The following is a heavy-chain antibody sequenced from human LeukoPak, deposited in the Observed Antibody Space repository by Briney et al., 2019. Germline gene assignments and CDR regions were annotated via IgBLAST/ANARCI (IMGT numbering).Heavy chain of an antibody. V-gene: IGHV1-3*01. J-gene: IGHJ4*02. CDR3: ARDKWYSSSWYFIDY. D-gene: IGHD6-13*01. CDR1: GYTFTSYA. CDR2: INAGNGNT. Sequence: ASVKVSCTASGYTFTSYAMHWVRQAPGHRLEWMGWINAGNGNTKYSQKFQGRVTITRDTSASTAYMELSSLRSEDTAVYYCARDKWYSSSWYFIDYWGQGTLVTVSS.